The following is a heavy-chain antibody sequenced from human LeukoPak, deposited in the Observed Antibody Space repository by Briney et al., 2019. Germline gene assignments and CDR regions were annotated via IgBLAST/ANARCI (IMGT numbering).Heavy chain of an antibody. J-gene: IGHJ4*02. CDR1: GFTFSDYY. CDR3: ARQFRSCSPATCSFKHFDY. Sequence: GGSLRLSCAASGFTFSDYYMSWIRQAAGKGLEWVSYISRSGSTIYYADSVKGRFTISRDNAKNSLSLQMDSLIAEDTALYYCARQFRSCSPATCSFKHFDYWGQGTLVTVSS. D-gene: IGHD2-2*01. CDR2: ISRSGSTI. V-gene: IGHV3-11*01.